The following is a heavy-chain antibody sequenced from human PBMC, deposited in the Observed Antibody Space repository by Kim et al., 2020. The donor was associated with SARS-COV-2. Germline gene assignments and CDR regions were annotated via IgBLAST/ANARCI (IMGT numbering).Heavy chain of an antibody. V-gene: IGHV4-34*01. CDR1: GGSFSGYY. Sequence: SETLSLTCAVYGGSFSGYYWSWIRQPPGKGLEWIGEINHSGSTNYNPSLKSRVTISVDTSKNQFSLKLSSVTAADTAVYYCASTSSGWYYDAFDIWGQGT. D-gene: IGHD6-19*01. J-gene: IGHJ3*02. CDR2: INHSGST. CDR3: ASTSSGWYYDAFDI.